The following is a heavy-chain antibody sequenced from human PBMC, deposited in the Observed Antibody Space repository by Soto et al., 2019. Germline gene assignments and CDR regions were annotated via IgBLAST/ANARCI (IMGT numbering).Heavy chain of an antibody. CDR2: IKQDGSEK. J-gene: IGHJ4*02. CDR3: ARVRGSGCLDY. D-gene: IGHD6-19*01. V-gene: IGHV3-7*01. CDR1: GFTFSSYW. Sequence: EVQLVKSGGGLVQPGGSLRLSCGGSGFTFSSYWMSWVRQAPGKGLEWVANIKQDGSEKNYVDSVKGRFTISRDNAKNSLYLQMNSLRAEDTAVYYCARVRGSGCLDYWGQGTLVTVSS.